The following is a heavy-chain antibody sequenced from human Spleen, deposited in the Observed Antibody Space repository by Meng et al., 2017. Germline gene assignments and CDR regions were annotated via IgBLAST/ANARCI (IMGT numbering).Heavy chain of an antibody. J-gene: IGHJ4*02. D-gene: IGHD4-17*01. CDR2: IYYSGST. V-gene: IGHV4-30-4*01. Sequence: QVQLQESGPGLVKPSQTLFLTRPVSGGSISSGDYYWSWIRQPPGKGLEWIGYIYYSGSTYYNPSLKSRVTISVDTSKNQFSLKLSSVTAADTAVYYCASSMTTVTAEIDYWGQGTLVTVSS. CDR3: ASSMTTVTAEIDY. CDR1: GGSISSGDYY.